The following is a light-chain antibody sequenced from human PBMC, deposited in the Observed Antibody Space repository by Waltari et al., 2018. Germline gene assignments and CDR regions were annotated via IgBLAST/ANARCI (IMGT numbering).Light chain of an antibody. CDR3: SSYSSTTSWV. CDR2: DVN. CDR1: RSYVGGHNY. V-gene: IGLV2-14*01. J-gene: IGLJ3*02. Sequence: QSALTQPASVSGSPGQSIPISCSGTRSYVGGHNYDSRYQQFPAKAPKLIIYDVNKRPSGVSNRFSGSKSGDTASLTISGLQAEDEADYYCSSYSSTTSWVFGGGTKLTVL.